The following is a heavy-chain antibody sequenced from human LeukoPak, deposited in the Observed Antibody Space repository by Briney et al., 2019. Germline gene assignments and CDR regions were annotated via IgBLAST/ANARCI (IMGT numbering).Heavy chain of an antibody. D-gene: IGHD3-10*01. CDR2: INQDGTVE. Sequence: GGSLRLSCAASGFTISNYWMNWVRQAPGEGLEWVANINQDGTVEHYVDSVKGRFTISRDNAKNSLYLQMNTLRAEDTAVYYCARDCCASGSLDFWGQGTLVTVPS. J-gene: IGHJ4*02. V-gene: IGHV3-7*04. CDR3: ARDCCASGSLDF. CDR1: GFTISNYW.